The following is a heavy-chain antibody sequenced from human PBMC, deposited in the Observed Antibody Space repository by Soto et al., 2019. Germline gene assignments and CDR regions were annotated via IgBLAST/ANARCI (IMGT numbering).Heavy chain of an antibody. CDR3: ATVSTYYYDSDIRYYFDY. V-gene: IGHV1-24*01. CDR2: FDPEDGET. J-gene: IGHJ4*02. CDR1: GYTLTELS. Sequence: ASVKVSCKVSGYTLTELSMHWVRQAPGKGLEWMGGFDPEDGETIYAQKFQGRVTMTEDTSTDTAYMELSSLRSEDTAVYYCATVSTYYYDSDIRYYFDYWGQGTLVTVSS. D-gene: IGHD3-22*01.